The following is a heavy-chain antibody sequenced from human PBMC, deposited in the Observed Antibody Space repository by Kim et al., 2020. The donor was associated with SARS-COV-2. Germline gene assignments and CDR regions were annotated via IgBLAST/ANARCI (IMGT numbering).Heavy chain of an antibody. D-gene: IGHD6-13*01. Sequence: ASVKVSCKASGYTFTSYGISWVRQAPGQGLEWMGWISAYNGNTNYAQKLQGRVTMTTDTSTSTVYMELRSLRSDDTAVYYCARGSPKYSSSWYVYWGQGTLVTVSS. V-gene: IGHV1-18*01. J-gene: IGHJ4*02. CDR1: GYTFTSYG. CDR3: ARGSPKYSSSWYVY. CDR2: ISAYNGNT.